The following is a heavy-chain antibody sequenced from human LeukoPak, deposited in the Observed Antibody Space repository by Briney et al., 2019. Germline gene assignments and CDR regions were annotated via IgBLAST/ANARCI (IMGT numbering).Heavy chain of an antibody. CDR3: ARGTYSSSWLHFDY. J-gene: IGHJ4*02. D-gene: IGHD6-13*01. Sequence: SGTLSLTCAVYGGSFSGYYWSWIRQPPGKGLEWIGEINHSGSTNYNPSLKSRVTISVDTSKNQFSLKLSSVTAADTAVYFCARGTYSSSWLHFDYWGQGTLVTVSS. CDR2: INHSGST. V-gene: IGHV4-34*01. CDR1: GGSFSGYY.